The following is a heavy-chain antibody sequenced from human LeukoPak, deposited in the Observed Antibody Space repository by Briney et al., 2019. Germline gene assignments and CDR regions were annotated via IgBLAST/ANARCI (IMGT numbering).Heavy chain of an antibody. CDR1: GFTFSAYV. Sequence: PGRSLRLSCAASGFTFSAYVIYWVRQAPGTGLEWVSAITGSGGDTYHADSVKGRFSISRDNSKNTLYLQMNSLRVEDAAIYYCARGSDSSRPYYFDYWGQGTLVTVSS. D-gene: IGHD1-26*01. CDR3: ARGSDSSRPYYFDY. V-gene: IGHV3-23*01. CDR2: ITGSGGDT. J-gene: IGHJ4*02.